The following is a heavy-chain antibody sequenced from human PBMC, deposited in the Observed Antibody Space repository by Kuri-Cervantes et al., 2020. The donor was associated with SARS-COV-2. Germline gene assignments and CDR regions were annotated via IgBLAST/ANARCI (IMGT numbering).Heavy chain of an antibody. V-gene: IGHV1-2*02. CDR1: GYTFTGYY. J-gene: IGHJ5*02. CDR2: INPNSGGT. CDR3: ARGPPDLGEEWFDP. D-gene: IGHD3-10*01. Sequence: ASVKVSCKASGYTFTGYYMHWVRQAPGQGLEWMGWINPNSGGTNYAQKFQGRVTMTRDTSISTAYMELSRLRSDDTAVYYCARGPPDLGEEWFDPWGQGTLVTVSS.